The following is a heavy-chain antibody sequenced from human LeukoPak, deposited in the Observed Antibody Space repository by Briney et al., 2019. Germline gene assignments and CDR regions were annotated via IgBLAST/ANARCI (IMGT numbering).Heavy chain of an antibody. CDR3: AKDLVWRVVPAYGMDV. D-gene: IGHD2-2*01. CDR1: GFTFSSHA. V-gene: IGHV3-23*01. Sequence: GGSLRLSCAASGFTFSSHAMSWVRQAPGKGLEWVSAISGSGGSTYYADSVKGRLTISRDNSKNTLYLQMNSLRAEDTAVYYCAKDLVWRVVPAYGMDVWGKGTTVTVSS. J-gene: IGHJ6*04. CDR2: ISGSGGST.